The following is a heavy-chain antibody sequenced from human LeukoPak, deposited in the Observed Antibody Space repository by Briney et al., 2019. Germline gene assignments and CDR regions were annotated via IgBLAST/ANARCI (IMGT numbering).Heavy chain of an antibody. CDR1: GYAFSTSW. CDR3: ARQSCTSTTCGFDY. V-gene: IGHV5-51*01. J-gene: IGHJ4*02. Sequence: VESLKISCKGSGYAFSTSWIAWVRQMPGKGLEWMGIIYPSDSDTTYSPSFEGQVTMSADKSITTAYLQWSSLKASDSAMYYCARQSCTSTTCGFDYWGQGTLVTVSS. D-gene: IGHD2/OR15-2a*01. CDR2: IYPSDSDT.